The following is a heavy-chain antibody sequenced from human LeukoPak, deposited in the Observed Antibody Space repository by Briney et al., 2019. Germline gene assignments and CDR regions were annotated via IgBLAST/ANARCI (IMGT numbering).Heavy chain of an antibody. Sequence: QTGGSLGLSCAASGFTFSSYAVSWVRQAPGKGLECVSTISGTGGSANYADSVKGRFTISRDNSKNTLYLQMNSLRAEDTAIYYCAKGTQYYDILDYWGQGTLVTVSS. CDR2: ISGTGGSA. CDR1: GFTFSSYA. V-gene: IGHV3-23*01. J-gene: IGHJ4*02. D-gene: IGHD3-9*01. CDR3: AKGTQYYDILDY.